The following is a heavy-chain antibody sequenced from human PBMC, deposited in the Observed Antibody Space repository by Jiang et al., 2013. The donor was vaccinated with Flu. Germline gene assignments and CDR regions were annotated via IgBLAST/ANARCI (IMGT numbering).Heavy chain of an antibody. CDR3: AKDSGGSGSYSRYFDL. Sequence: RLSCAASGFTFSSYAMSWVRQAPGKGLEWVSAISGSGGSTYYADSVKGRFTISRDNSKNTLYLQMNSLRAEDTAVYYCAKDSGGSGSYSRYFDLWGRGTLVTVSS. D-gene: IGHD3-10*01. CDR2: ISGSGGST. CDR1: GFTFSSYA. V-gene: IGHV3-23*01. J-gene: IGHJ2*01.